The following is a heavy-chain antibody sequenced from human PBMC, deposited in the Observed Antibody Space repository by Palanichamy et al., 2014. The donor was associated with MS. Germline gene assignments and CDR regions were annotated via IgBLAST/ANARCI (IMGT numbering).Heavy chain of an antibody. V-gene: IGHV4-4*02. CDR3: ASHDLGQQLRV. CDR2: ISHNGRT. D-gene: IGHD6-13*01. J-gene: IGHJ4*02. CDR1: GGSISSGTW. Sequence: QVQLQESSPGLVKPSETLSLTCAVSGGSISSGTWWTWVRQPPGKGLEWIGEISHNGRTNYNPSLNSRVTISIDRSKNQFSLKLSSVAAADTAVYYCASHDLGQQLRVWGQGTLVTVSS.